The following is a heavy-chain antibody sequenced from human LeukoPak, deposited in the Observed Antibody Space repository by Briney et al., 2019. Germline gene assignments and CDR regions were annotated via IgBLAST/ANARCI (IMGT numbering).Heavy chain of an antibody. Sequence: GGSLRLSCAASGFTFTTFWMTWVRQAPGRGLEWVANMKSDGSEKYYVDSVKGRFTISRDYAKNSLHLQMNSLRAEDTAVYFCARGGRFPNPWGQGTLVTLPT. CDR2: MKSDGSEK. J-gene: IGHJ5*02. CDR1: GFTFTTFW. CDR3: ARGGRFPNP. V-gene: IGHV3-7*04. D-gene: IGHD3-16*01.